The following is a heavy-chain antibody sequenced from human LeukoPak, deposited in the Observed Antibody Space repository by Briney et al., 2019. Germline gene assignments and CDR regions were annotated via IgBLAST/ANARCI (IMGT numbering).Heavy chain of an antibody. Sequence: QPGGSLRLPCAASGFTFSSYAMHWVRQAPGKGLEWVAVISYDGSNKYYADSVKGRFTISRDNSKNTLYLQMNSLRAEDTAVYYCARTQYYYDSSGPFDYWGQGTLVTVSS. D-gene: IGHD3-22*01. CDR1: GFTFSSYA. CDR3: ARTQYYYDSSGPFDY. V-gene: IGHV3-30-3*01. J-gene: IGHJ4*02. CDR2: ISYDGSNK.